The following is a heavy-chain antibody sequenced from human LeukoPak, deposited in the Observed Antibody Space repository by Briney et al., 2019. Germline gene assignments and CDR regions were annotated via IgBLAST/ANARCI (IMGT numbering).Heavy chain of an antibody. CDR2: INHSGST. CDR1: GGSFSGYY. Sequence: SETLSLTCAVYGGSFSGYYWSWIRQPPGKGLEWIGEINHSGSTNYNPSLKSRVTISVDTSKDQFSLKLSSVTAADTAVYYCARGSWYYYDSSGYYSFDYWGQGTLVTVSS. CDR3: ARGSWYYYDSSGYYSFDY. J-gene: IGHJ4*02. D-gene: IGHD3-22*01. V-gene: IGHV4-34*01.